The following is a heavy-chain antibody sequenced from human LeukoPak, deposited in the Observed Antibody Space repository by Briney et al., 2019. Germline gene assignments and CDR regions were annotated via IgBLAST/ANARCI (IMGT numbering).Heavy chain of an antibody. CDR3: ARARTPGIAVAGTNWFDP. CDR2: ISASGGST. V-gene: IGHV3-23*01. Sequence: GGSLRLSCAASGFTLSSYAMSWVRQAPGKGLEWVSSISASGGSTNYADSVKGRFTISRDNAKNSLYLQMNSLRAEDTAVYYCARARTPGIAVAGTNWFDPWGQGTLVTVSS. D-gene: IGHD6-19*01. J-gene: IGHJ5*02. CDR1: GFTLSSYA.